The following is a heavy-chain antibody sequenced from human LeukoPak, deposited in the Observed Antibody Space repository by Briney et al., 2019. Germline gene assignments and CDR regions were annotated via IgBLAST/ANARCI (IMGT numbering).Heavy chain of an antibody. Sequence: SETLSLTCTVSGGSTSSGRYYWSWIRQPAGKGLEWIGRIYTSGSTNYNPSLKSRVTISVDTSKNQFSLKLSSVTAADTAVYYCARGWAHYDILTGNYYYYYMDVWGKGTTVTVSS. D-gene: IGHD3-9*01. CDR3: ARGWAHYDILTGNYYYYYMDV. CDR2: IYTSGST. CDR1: GGSTSSGRYY. J-gene: IGHJ6*03. V-gene: IGHV4-61*02.